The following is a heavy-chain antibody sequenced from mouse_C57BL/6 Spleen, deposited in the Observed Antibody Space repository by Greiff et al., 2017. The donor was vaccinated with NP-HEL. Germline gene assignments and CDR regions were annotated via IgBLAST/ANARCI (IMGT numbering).Heavy chain of an antibody. J-gene: IGHJ2*01. CDR1: GYTFTDYY. Sequence: EVQLQQSGPELVKPGASVKISCKASGYTFTDYYMNWVKQSHGKSLEWIGDINPNNGGTSYNQKFKGKATLTVDKSSSTAYMELRSLTSEDSAVYYCARGVNWDAFDYWGQGTTLTVSS. V-gene: IGHV1-26*01. CDR3: ARGVNWDAFDY. D-gene: IGHD4-1*01. CDR2: INPNNGGT.